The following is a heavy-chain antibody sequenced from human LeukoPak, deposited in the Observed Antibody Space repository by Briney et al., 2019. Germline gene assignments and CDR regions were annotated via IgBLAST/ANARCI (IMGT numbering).Heavy chain of an antibody. CDR1: GGSVSSGSYY. J-gene: IGHJ4*02. CDR3: ARTGDSSSWFDY. CDR2: IYYSGST. D-gene: IGHD6-13*01. Sequence: KSSETLSLTCTVSGGSVSSGSYYWSRIRQPPGKGLEWIGYIYYSGSTNYNPSLKSRVTISVDTSKNQFSLKLSSVTAADTAVYYCARTGDSSSWFDYWGQGTLVTVSS. V-gene: IGHV4-61*01.